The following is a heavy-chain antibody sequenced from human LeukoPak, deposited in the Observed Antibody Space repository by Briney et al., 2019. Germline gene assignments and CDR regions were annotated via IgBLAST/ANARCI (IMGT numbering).Heavy chain of an antibody. J-gene: IGHJ4*02. Sequence: GGSLRLSCAASGFTFSSYSMNWVRQAPGKGLEWVSGIIGGAGGTYYADSVKGRFTISRDNAKNTLYLQMNSLRAEDTAVYYCAHGSMYQLDYWGQGTLVTVSS. CDR1: GFTFSSYS. CDR3: AHGSMYQLDY. V-gene: IGHV3-23*01. CDR2: IIGGAGGT. D-gene: IGHD2-2*01.